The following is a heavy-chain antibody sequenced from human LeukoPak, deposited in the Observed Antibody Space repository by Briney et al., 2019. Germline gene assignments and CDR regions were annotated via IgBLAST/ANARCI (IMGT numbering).Heavy chain of an antibody. J-gene: IGHJ6*02. CDR3: ARIGKGYYYYGMDV. V-gene: IGHV4-59*01. Sequence: SETLSLTCAVYGGSLSGYYWSWIRQPPGKGLEWIGYIYSSGSTNYNPSLKSRVTISVDTSKNQFSLKLSSVTAADTAVYYCARIGKGYYYYGMDVWGQGTTVTVSS. CDR1: GGSLSGYY. CDR2: IYSSGST. D-gene: IGHD4-23*01.